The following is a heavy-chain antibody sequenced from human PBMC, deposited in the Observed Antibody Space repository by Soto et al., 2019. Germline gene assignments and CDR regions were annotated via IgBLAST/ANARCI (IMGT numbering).Heavy chain of an antibody. Sequence: QLQLQESGPGLVKPSETLSLTCTVSGDSVTISDYYWGWIRQPPGKGLEWIGSIHYSGSTYYNPSPTIPVTISGDTSKKQFSLKLTSVTAADAAVYYCAAHDSGGYYAEYWGQGTLVTVSA. J-gene: IGHJ4*02. CDR2: IHYSGST. CDR1: GDSVTISDYY. D-gene: IGHD3-22*01. CDR3: AAHDSGGYYAEY. V-gene: IGHV4-39*01.